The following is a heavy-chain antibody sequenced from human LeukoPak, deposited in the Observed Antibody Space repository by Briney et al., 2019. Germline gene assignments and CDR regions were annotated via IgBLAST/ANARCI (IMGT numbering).Heavy chain of an antibody. J-gene: IGHJ4*02. Sequence: PGGSLRLSCAASGFTFSTYWMSWVRQAPGKGLEWVANIKQDGSERNYVDSVRGRLTFSRDNAKNSLFLQMNTLRAEDTAVYFCVRERNSGVFDYWGQGTLVTVSS. CDR1: GFTFSTYW. V-gene: IGHV3-7*01. CDR2: IKQDGSER. CDR3: VRERNSGVFDY. D-gene: IGHD1-26*01.